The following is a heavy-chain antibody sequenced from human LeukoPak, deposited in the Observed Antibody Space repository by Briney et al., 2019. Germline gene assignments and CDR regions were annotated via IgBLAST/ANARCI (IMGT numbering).Heavy chain of an antibody. D-gene: IGHD4-17*01. CDR1: GFTFSSYG. J-gene: IGHJ4*02. CDR2: TSYDGSNK. V-gene: IGHV3-30*18. Sequence: PGGSLRLSCAASGFTFSSYGMHWVRQAPGKGLEWVAVTSYDGSNKYYADSVKGRFTISRDNSENTLYLQMNSLRAEDTAVYYCAKDRYGDYGDGDFDYWGQGTLVTVSS. CDR3: AKDRYGDYGDGDFDY.